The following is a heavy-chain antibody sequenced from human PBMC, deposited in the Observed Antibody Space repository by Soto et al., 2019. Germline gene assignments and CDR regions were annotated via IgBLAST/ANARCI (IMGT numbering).Heavy chain of an antibody. D-gene: IGHD4-17*01. CDR1: GFIFSNYA. Sequence: EVQLLESGGGLVQPGGSLRLSCAASGFIFSNYAMSWVRQAPGKGLEWVSDISGSGGSTYYADSVKGRFTISRDNSKNTLYLKMNSLRAEDTDVYYCAKDPDGDYLLGYFDYWGQGSLVTVSS. CDR2: ISGSGGST. CDR3: AKDPDGDYLLGYFDY. J-gene: IGHJ4*02. V-gene: IGHV3-23*01.